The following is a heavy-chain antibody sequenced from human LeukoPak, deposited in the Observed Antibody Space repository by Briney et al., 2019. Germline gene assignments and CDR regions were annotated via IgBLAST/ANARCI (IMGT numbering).Heavy chain of an antibody. CDR3: AREAYDSSR. V-gene: IGHV4-34*01. CDR2: VNHSGST. CDR1: GGSFSGYY. Sequence: SETLSLTCAVYGGSFSGYYWSWIRQPPGKGLEWIGEVNHSGSTNYNPSLKSRVTISVDPSKNQFSLKLSSVTAADTAVYYCAREAYDSSRWGQGTLVTVSS. D-gene: IGHD3-22*01. J-gene: IGHJ4*02.